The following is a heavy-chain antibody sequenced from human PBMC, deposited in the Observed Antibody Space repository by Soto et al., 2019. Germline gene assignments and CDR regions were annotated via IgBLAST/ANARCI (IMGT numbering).Heavy chain of an antibody. CDR1: GYGFTTYG. J-gene: IGHJ4*02. Sequence: QIHLVQSGAEVKKPGASVKVSCKGSGYGFTTYGITWVRQAPGQGLEWMAWISAHNGNTNYAQKLQGRVTVTRDTSTSTAYMKLRGLSSDDTAVYYCARGGYGDYWGQGALVTVSS. CDR2: ISAHNGNT. D-gene: IGHD1-1*01. CDR3: ARGGYGDY. V-gene: IGHV1-18*01.